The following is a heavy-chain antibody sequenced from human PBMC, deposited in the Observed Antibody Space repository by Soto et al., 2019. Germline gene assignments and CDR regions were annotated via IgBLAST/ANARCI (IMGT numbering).Heavy chain of an antibody. D-gene: IGHD3-10*01. J-gene: IGHJ6*02. V-gene: IGHV4-59*01. CDR2: IYYSGST. CDR1: GGSISSNY. Sequence: QVQLQESGPGLVKPSETLSLTCTVSGGSISSNYWSWIRQPPGKRLESIGYIYYSGSTNYNPSLKSRVTISVDTFTNQFSRKLSSVTAADTAVYYCARWLPRGYYYGMDVWGRGTTVTVSS. CDR3: ARWLPRGYYYGMDV.